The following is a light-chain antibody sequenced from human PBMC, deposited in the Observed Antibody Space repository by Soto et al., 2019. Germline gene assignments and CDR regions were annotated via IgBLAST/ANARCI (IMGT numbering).Light chain of an antibody. CDR1: SSDIGGYSY. CDR2: EVT. J-gene: IGLJ3*02. Sequence: QSALTQPPSASGSPGQSVTISCTGTSSDIGGYSYVAWYQQHPGKAPKLIIYEVTKRPSGVPDRSSGSKSGNSASLTVFGLQAEDEAVYYCGSYAGSKNWGVFGGGTKLTVL. CDR3: GSYAGSKNWGV. V-gene: IGLV2-8*01.